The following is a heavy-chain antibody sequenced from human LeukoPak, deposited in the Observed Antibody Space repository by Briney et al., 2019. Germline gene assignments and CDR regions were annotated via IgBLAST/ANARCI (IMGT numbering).Heavy chain of an antibody. J-gene: IGHJ4*02. Sequence: PGGSLRLSCAASGFTFSNFWMSWVRQAPGKGLEWVANIKQDGSEKNYVDSVKGRFTISRDNAKNSLYLQMDSLRAEDTALYYCARGGSYFGYWGQGTLVTVSS. CDR1: GFTFSNFW. V-gene: IGHV3-7*01. CDR3: ARGGSYFGY. CDR2: IKQDGSEK. D-gene: IGHD1-26*01.